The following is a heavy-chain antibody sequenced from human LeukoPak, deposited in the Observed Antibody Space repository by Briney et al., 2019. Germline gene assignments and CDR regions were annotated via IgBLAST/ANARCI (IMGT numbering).Heavy chain of an antibody. J-gene: IGHJ4*02. Sequence: PGGSLRLSCAASGFTFSSYGMHWIRQAPGKGLEWVAVISYDGSNKYYADSVKGRFTISRDNSKNTLYLQMNSLRAEDTAVYYCAKRVNYDFWSGYYEVDGTDYWGQGTLVTVSS. CDR1: GFTFSSYG. D-gene: IGHD3-3*01. V-gene: IGHV3-30*18. CDR2: ISYDGSNK. CDR3: AKRVNYDFWSGYYEVDGTDY.